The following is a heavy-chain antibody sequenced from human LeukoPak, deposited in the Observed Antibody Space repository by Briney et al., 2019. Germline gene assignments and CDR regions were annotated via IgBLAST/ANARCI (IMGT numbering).Heavy chain of an antibody. Sequence: SETLSLTCAVSGYSISSGYYWGWIRQPPGKGLEWIGSIYHSGSTYYNPSLKSRVTISVDTSKNQYSLKLSSVTAADTAVYYCAREAAAAVRVFDYWGQGTLVTVSS. V-gene: IGHV4-38-2*01. CDR1: GYSISSGYY. CDR3: AREAAAAVRVFDY. J-gene: IGHJ4*02. D-gene: IGHD6-13*01. CDR2: IYHSGST.